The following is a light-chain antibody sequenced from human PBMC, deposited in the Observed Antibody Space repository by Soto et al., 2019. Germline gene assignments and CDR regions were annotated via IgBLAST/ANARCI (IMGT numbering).Light chain of an antibody. CDR1: QGISSW. J-gene: IGKJ5*01. CDR3: QHANSWLRT. V-gene: IGKV1-12*01. CDR2: GAS. Sequence: DIQVSRSPSSVSAAVGDSVILTYRASQGISSWLAWYQQKPGEAPKLLIYGASTRQSGVPARFSGSGSGTEFTLTISSLQPEDFATYYCQHANSWLRTFGQGTRLEI.